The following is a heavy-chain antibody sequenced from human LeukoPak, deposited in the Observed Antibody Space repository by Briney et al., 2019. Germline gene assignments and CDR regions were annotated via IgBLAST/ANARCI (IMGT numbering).Heavy chain of an antibody. J-gene: IGHJ4*02. CDR1: GFTFDDYA. CDR2: ISWNSGSI. Sequence: PGGSLRLSCAASGFTFDDYAMHWVRQAPGKGLEWVSGISWNSGSIGYADSVKGRFTISRDNSKNTLYLQMNSLRAEDTAVYYCVKLAAAGTNFGDYWGQGTLVTVSS. V-gene: IGHV3-9*01. D-gene: IGHD6-13*01. CDR3: VKLAAAGTNFGDY.